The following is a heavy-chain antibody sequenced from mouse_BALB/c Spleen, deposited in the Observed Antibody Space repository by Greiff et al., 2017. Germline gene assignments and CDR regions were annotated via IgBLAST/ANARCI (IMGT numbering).Heavy chain of an antibody. V-gene: IGHV14-3*02. Sequence: VQLQQSGAELVKPGASVKLSCTASGFNIKDTYMHWVKQRPEQGLEWIGRIDPANGNTKYDPKFQGKATFTADTSSNTAYMQLSSLTSEDSAVYYCARRGGNYFAWFAYWGQGTLVTVSA. CDR2: IDPANGNT. D-gene: IGHD2-1*01. J-gene: IGHJ3*01. CDR1: GFNIKDTY. CDR3: ARRGGNYFAWFAY.